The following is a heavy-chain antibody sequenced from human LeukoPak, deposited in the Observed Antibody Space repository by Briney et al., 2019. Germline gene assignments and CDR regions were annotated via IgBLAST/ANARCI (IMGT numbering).Heavy chain of an antibody. Sequence: GGSLRLSCAASGFTFTSYATSWVRQAPGKGLEWVSTITGSGDSTFYADSVKGRFTISRDNSKNTLYVQMNSLRAEDTAVYYCVKDYGPKQLVFFDSWGQGTLVTVSS. CDR3: VKDYGPKQLVFFDS. D-gene: IGHD6-13*01. CDR2: ITGSGDST. CDR1: GFTFTSYA. V-gene: IGHV3-23*01. J-gene: IGHJ4*02.